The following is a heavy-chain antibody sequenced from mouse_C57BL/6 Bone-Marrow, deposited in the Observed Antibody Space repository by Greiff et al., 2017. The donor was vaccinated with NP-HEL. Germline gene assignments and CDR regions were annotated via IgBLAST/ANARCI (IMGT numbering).Heavy chain of an antibody. CDR3: ARRGYFAY. Sequence: EVMLVESGGGLVKPGGSLKLSCAASGFTFTSYTMSWVRQTPEKRLEWVATISGGGGNTYYPDSVKGRFTISRDNTKNTLYLQMSSLRSEDAALYYCARRGYFAYWGQGTLVTVSA. J-gene: IGHJ3*01. CDR2: ISGGGGNT. D-gene: IGHD2-2*01. V-gene: IGHV5-9*01. CDR1: GFTFTSYT.